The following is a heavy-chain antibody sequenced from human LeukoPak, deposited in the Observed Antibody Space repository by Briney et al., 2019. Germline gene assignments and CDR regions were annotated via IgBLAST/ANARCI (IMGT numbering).Heavy chain of an antibody. J-gene: IGHJ4*02. CDR1: GFTFSSYS. Sequence: PGGSLRLSCAASGFTFSSYSMNWVRQAPGKGLEWVSSISSSSSYIYYADSVKGRFTISRDNAKNSLCLQMNSLRAEDTAVYYCARDAYSSSWYGSYFDYWGQGTLVTVSS. CDR2: ISSSSSYI. V-gene: IGHV3-21*01. D-gene: IGHD6-13*01. CDR3: ARDAYSSSWYGSYFDY.